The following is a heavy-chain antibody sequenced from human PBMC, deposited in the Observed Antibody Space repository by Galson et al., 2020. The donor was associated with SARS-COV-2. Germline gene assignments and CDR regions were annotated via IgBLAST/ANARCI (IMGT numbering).Heavy chain of an antibody. D-gene: IGHD3-3*01. V-gene: IGHV3-23*01. J-gene: IGHJ6*03. Sequence: GGSLRLSCAAPGFTFRSYAMSWVRQAPGKGLEWVSALSGSGGSTYYADSATGRFTISRDNSKNTLYLQMNSLRAEDTAVYYCAKDPYYDFWSGYYMDVWGKGTTVTVSS. CDR1: GFTFRSYA. CDR2: LSGSGGST. CDR3: AKDPYYDFWSGYYMDV.